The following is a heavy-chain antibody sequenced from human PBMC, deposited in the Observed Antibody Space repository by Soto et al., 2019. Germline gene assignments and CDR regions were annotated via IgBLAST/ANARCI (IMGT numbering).Heavy chain of an antibody. CDR2: IYYSGST. CDR3: AREGLLWFGELSYPHYYYYGMDV. J-gene: IGHJ6*02. Sequence: ETLSLTCTVSGGSVSSGSYYWSWIRQPPGKGLEWIGYIYYSGSTNYNPSLKSRVTISVDTSKNQFSLKLSSVTAADTAVYYCAREGLLWFGELSYPHYYYYGMDVWGQGTTVTVSS. V-gene: IGHV4-61*01. D-gene: IGHD3-10*01. CDR1: GGSVSSGSYY.